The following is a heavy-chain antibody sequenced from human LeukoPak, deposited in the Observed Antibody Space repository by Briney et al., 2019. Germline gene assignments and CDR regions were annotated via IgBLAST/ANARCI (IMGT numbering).Heavy chain of an antibody. CDR3: AKEIAAIGSPLLDY. D-gene: IGHD6-13*01. CDR1: GFTFSSYG. CDR2: IRYDGSNK. V-gene: IGHV3-30*02. Sequence: GGSLRLSCAASGFTFSSYGMHWVRQAPGKGLEWVAFIRYDGSNKYYADSVKGRFTIFRDNSKNTLYLQMNSLRAEDTAIYYCAKEIAAIGSPLLDYWGQGVLVTVSS. J-gene: IGHJ4*02.